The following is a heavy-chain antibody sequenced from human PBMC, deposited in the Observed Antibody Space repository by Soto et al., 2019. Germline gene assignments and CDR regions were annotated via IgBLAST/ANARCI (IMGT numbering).Heavy chain of an antibody. CDR1: GYTFTGYY. CDR3: ARVHTYYYDSGSFGY. CDR2: IDPNSGDT. J-gene: IGHJ4*02. V-gene: IGHV1-2*02. Sequence: GASVKVSCKASGYTFTGYYMHWVRQAPGQGLEWMGWIDPNSGDTNYAQKFQGRVTMTRDTSISTAYMDLSRLRSDDTAVYYCARVHTYYYDSGSFGYWGQGTLVTVSS. D-gene: IGHD3-22*01.